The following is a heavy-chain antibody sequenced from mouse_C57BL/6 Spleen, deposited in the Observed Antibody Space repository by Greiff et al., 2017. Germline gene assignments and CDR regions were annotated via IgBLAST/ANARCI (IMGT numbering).Heavy chain of an antibody. CDR1: GYTFTSYW. D-gene: IGHD1-1*01. CDR3: AREGYYGSRGYFDV. CDR2: IDPSDSET. Sequence: VQLQQPGAELVRPGSSVKLSCTASGYTFTSYWMHWVKQRPIQGLEWIGNIDPSDSETHYNQKFKDKATLTVDKSSSTAYMQLSSLTSEDSAVYYSAREGYYGSRGYFDVWGTGTTVTVSS. V-gene: IGHV1-52*01. J-gene: IGHJ1*03.